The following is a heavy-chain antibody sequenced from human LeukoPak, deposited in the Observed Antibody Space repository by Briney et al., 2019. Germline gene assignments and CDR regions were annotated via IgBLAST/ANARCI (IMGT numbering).Heavy chain of an antibody. D-gene: IGHD2-2*01. J-gene: IGHJ6*02. CDR1: GFTFSSYA. CDR2: ISYDGSNK. Sequence: PGGSLRLSCAASGFTFSSYAMHWVRQAPGKGLEWVAVISYDGSNKYYADSVKGRFTISRDNSKNTLYLQMTSLRAQDTAVYYCATDTRAAMDVWGQGTTVTVSS. V-gene: IGHV3-30-3*01. CDR3: ATDTRAAMDV.